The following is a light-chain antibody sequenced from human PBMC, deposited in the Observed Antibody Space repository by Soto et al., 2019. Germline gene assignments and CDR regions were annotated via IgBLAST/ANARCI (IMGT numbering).Light chain of an antibody. J-gene: IGKJ1*01. V-gene: IGKV1-5*01. CDR1: QSISSW. CDR2: DAS. CDR3: QQYNTYPWT. Sequence: DIQVTQSPSTLSSSVGERVTITFRASQSISSWLAWYQQKPGKAPKLLIYDASSLESGVPSRFSGSGSGTEFTLTISSLQPDDFATYYCQQYNTYPWTFGQGTKVDI.